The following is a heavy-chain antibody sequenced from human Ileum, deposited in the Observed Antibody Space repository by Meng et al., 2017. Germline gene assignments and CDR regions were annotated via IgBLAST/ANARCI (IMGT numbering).Heavy chain of an antibody. CDR3: ARHHNILDY. J-gene: IGHJ4*02. D-gene: IGHD2/OR15-2a*01. V-gene: IGHV1-18*01. Sequence: ASVKVSCKASGYTFTNYDVSWVRQAPGQGLEWMGSISGYNGNTNCIQKFQGRVTMTRDTSTSTAYMELRSLTSDYTAMYYCARHHNILDYWGQGTLVTVSS. CDR1: GYTFTNYD. CDR2: ISGYNGNT.